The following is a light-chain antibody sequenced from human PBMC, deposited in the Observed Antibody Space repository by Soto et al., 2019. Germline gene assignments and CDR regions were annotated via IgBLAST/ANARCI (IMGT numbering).Light chain of an antibody. V-gene: IGKV1-33*01. Sequence: DIQMTQSPSSLSASVGDRVTITFQASQDISNYLNWYQQKPGKAPKLLIYDASNLETGVPSRFSGSGSGTDFTFTISSLQPEDIATYYCQRYDNLPFFGGGTKVDI. J-gene: IGKJ4*01. CDR1: QDISNY. CDR3: QRYDNLPF. CDR2: DAS.